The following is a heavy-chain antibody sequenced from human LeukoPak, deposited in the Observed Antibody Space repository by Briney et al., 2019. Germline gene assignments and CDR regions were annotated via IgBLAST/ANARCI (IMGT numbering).Heavy chain of an antibody. CDR3: ARPYYYDSRIDP. D-gene: IGHD3-22*01. CDR2: MYYSGST. J-gene: IGHJ5*02. Sequence: PSETLSLTCTVSGGSISSGDYYWSWIRQPPGKGLEWIAYMYYSGSTYYNPSLKSRVTLSADTSKNQLSLKLSSVTAADTAVYYCARPYYYDSRIDPWGQGILVTVSS. V-gene: IGHV4-30-4*01. CDR1: GGSISSGDYY.